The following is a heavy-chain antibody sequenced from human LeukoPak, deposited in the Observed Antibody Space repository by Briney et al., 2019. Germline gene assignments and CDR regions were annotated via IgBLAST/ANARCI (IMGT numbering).Heavy chain of an antibody. Sequence: SETLSLTCTVSGGTISSYYWSWIRQPPGKGLEWIGYIYYSGSTNYNPSLKSRVTISVDTSKNQFSLKLSSVTAADTAVYYCARVLRQQPGISQNYYYMDVWGKGTTVTVSS. D-gene: IGHD6-13*01. CDR3: ARVLRQQPGISQNYYYMDV. CDR2: IYYSGST. V-gene: IGHV4-59*01. CDR1: GGTISSYY. J-gene: IGHJ6*03.